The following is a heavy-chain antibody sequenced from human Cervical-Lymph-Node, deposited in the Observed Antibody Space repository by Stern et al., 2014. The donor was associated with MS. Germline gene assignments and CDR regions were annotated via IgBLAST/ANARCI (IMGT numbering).Heavy chain of an antibody. J-gene: IGHJ3*01. Sequence: QMQLVQSGSEVKKPGASVTLSCKTSGYMFASHSIHWVRQAPGQGLEWMGVIYPGGGTTSYKPKFQGRVTMTSDTSTTTVYMDLTGLTSEDTAVYYCARPLMASRYKLEAFDAWGQGTVVIVSS. CDR1: GYMFASHS. CDR2: IYPGGGTT. V-gene: IGHV1-46*01. CDR3: ARPLMASRYKLEAFDA. D-gene: IGHD5-18*01.